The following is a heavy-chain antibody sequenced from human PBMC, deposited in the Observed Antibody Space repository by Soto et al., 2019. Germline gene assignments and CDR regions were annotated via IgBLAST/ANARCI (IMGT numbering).Heavy chain of an antibody. CDR3: ARRGDGYNYSGWYFDR. CDR2: ISSSGSTI. CDR1: GFTFSDYY. V-gene: IGHV3-11*01. Sequence: GGSLRLSCAASGFTFSDYYMSWIRQAPGKGLEWVSYISSSGSTIYYADSVKGRFTISRDNAKSSLYLQMNSLRAEDTAVYYCARRGDGYNYSGWYFDRWGRGTLVTVSS. D-gene: IGHD5-12*01. J-gene: IGHJ2*01.